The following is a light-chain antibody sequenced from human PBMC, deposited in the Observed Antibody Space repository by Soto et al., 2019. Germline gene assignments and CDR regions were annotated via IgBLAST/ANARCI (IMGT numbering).Light chain of an antibody. J-gene: IGLJ1*01. CDR2: EVS. CDR1: SSDVGNYNY. CDR3: SSYTTSSTLV. Sequence: QSALTQPASVPGSPGQSITISCTGTSSDVGNYNYVSWFQQHPGKAPKLIIFEVSYRPSGISNRFSGSKSGNTASLTISGLQAEDEAVYYCSSYTTSSTLVFGPGTKVTVL. V-gene: IGLV2-14*01.